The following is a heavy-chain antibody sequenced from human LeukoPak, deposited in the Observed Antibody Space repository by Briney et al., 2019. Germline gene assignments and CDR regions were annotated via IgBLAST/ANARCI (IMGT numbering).Heavy chain of an antibody. D-gene: IGHD1-7*01. CDR2: IRYDGSNK. J-gene: IGHJ3*02. Sequence: GGSLRLSCAASGFTFSSYGMHWVRQAPGKGLEWVAFIRYDGSNKYYADSVKGRFTISRDNSKNTLYLQMNSLRAEDTAVYYCASPVELLDAFDIWGQGTMVTVSS. CDR1: GFTFSSYG. CDR3: ASPVELLDAFDI. V-gene: IGHV3-30*02.